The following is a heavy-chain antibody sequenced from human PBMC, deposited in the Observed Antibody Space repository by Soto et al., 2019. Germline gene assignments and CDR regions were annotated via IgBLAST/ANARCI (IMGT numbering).Heavy chain of an antibody. V-gene: IGHV3-15*01. CDR2: IKGDDYGGAI. CDR1: GFTFSNAW. CDR3: TTTKCRLEPPTNDF. D-gene: IGHD1-1*01. Sequence: EVQLVESGGGLVKPGGSLRLSCAGSGFTFSNAWMSWVRRAPGKGLEWVGRIKGDDYGGAIDYAAPVKGRFTISRDDSNSTLFQQMNNLRAEDTAVYSCTTTKCRLEPPTNDFWGQGTPVIVSS. J-gene: IGHJ4*02.